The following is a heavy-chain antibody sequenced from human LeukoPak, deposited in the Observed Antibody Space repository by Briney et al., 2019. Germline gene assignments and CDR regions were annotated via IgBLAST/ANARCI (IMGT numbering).Heavy chain of an antibody. Sequence: GRSLRLSCAASGFTFSSYGMHWVRQAPGKGLEWVALIWYDGSNKYYADSVKGRLTISRDNSKNTLYLQMNSLRAEDTAVYCCAREGPRGNSQFDYWGQGTLVTVSS. V-gene: IGHV3-33*01. CDR2: IWYDGSNK. CDR3: AREGPRGNSQFDY. J-gene: IGHJ4*02. CDR1: GFTFSSYG. D-gene: IGHD2/OR15-2a*01.